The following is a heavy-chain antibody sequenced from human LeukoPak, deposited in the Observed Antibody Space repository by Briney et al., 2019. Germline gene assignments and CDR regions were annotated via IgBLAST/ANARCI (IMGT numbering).Heavy chain of an antibody. CDR2: ICSGGST. V-gene: IGHV3-66*01. Sequence: GGSLRLSCAVSGLTVSSNYMSWVRQVPGKGLEWVSVICSGGSTYYPDSVKGRFIISRDNSKNTLYLQMNSLRVEDTAVYYCARRPDYGGTPTFDYWGQGTLVTVSS. D-gene: IGHD4-23*01. CDR3: ARRPDYGGTPTFDY. CDR1: GLTVSSNY. J-gene: IGHJ4*02.